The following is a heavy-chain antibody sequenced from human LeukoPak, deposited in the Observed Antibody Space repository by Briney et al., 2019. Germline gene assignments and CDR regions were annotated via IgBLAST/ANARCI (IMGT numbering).Heavy chain of an antibody. Sequence: PGRSLRLSCAASGFTFSSYAMHWVRQAPGKGLEWVALISYDGSNKYYADSVKGRFTISRDNSKNTLYLQMNSLRAEDTAVYYCAKDLRGVVVIDLFIWFDPWGQGTLVTVSS. CDR3: AKDLRGVVVIDLFIWFDP. CDR2: ISYDGSNK. J-gene: IGHJ5*02. CDR1: GFTFSSYA. D-gene: IGHD3-22*01. V-gene: IGHV3-30*04.